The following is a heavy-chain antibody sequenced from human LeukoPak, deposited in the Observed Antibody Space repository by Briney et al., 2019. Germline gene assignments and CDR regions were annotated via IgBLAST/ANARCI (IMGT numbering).Heavy chain of an antibody. CDR1: GGSISSYY. J-gene: IGHJ4*02. CDR2: IYYSGST. Sequence: SETLSLTCTVSGGSISSYYWSWIRQPPGKGLEWIGYIYYSGSTNYNPSLKSRVTISVDTSKNQFSLKLSSVTAADTAVYYCARGYYYGSSGHFDYWGQGTLVTVSS. V-gene: IGHV4-59*01. CDR3: ARGYYYGSSGHFDY. D-gene: IGHD3-22*01.